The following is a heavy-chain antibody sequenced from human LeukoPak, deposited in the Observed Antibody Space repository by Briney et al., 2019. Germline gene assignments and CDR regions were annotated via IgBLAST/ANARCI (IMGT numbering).Heavy chain of an antibody. Sequence: SETLSLTCPVSGGSISSGVYYWSWIRQHPGKGLEWIGYIYYSGSTYYNPSLKSRVTISVDTSKNQFSLKLSSVTAADTAVYYCARLGYCSSTSCYSQFDYWGQGTLVTVSS. J-gene: IGHJ4*02. CDR1: GGSISSGVYY. V-gene: IGHV4-30-4*08. D-gene: IGHD2-2*01. CDR2: IYYSGST. CDR3: ARLGYCSSTSCYSQFDY.